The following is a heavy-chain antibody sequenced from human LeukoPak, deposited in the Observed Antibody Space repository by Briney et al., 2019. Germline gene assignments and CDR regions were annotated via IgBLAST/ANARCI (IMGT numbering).Heavy chain of an antibody. Sequence: SETLSLTCTVSGGSVSNYYWSWIRQSPGKGLEWIGYIYYTETSYNPSLKSRVTISADTSKNQFSLKLYSVTAADTAVYYCARHASGWYQDAFDIWGQGTMVTVSS. D-gene: IGHD6-19*01. V-gene: IGHV4-59*08. CDR1: GGSVSNYY. CDR2: IYYTET. J-gene: IGHJ3*02. CDR3: ARHASGWYQDAFDI.